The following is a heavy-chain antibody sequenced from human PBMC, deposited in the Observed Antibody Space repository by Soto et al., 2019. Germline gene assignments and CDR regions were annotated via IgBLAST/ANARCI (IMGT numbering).Heavy chain of an antibody. J-gene: IGHJ4*02. CDR1: GFTFSSYG. V-gene: IGHV3-33*01. D-gene: IGHD3-22*01. CDR2: IWYDGSNK. CDR3: ARDAYYDSSGYYSTGLFDY. Sequence: QVQLVESGGGVVQPGRSLRLSCAASGFTFSSYGMHWVRQAPGKGLEWVAVIWYDGSNKYYADSVKGRFTISRDNSKNTLYLQMNSLRAEDTAVYYCARDAYYDSSGYYSTGLFDYWGQGTLVTVSS.